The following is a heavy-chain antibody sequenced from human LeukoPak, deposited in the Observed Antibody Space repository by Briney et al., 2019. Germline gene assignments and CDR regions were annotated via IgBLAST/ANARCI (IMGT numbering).Heavy chain of an antibody. Sequence: GGSLRLSCAASGFTFSDYYMRWIRQAPGKGLEWVSYISSSGSTIYYADSVKGRFTISRDNAKNSLYLQMNSLRAEDTAVYYCARDHRFGELYLEFDYWGQGTLVTVSS. CDR3: ARDHRFGELYLEFDY. CDR1: GFTFSDYY. D-gene: IGHD3-10*01. V-gene: IGHV3-11*01. CDR2: ISSSGSTI. J-gene: IGHJ4*02.